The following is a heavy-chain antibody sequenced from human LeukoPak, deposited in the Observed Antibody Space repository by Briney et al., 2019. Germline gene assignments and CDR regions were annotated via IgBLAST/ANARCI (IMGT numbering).Heavy chain of an antibody. J-gene: IGHJ4*02. Sequence: PSETLSLTSAVYGGSFIGYYWSWIRQRPRTGLEWIGEINHSGGANYNPSLKSRVTISADTSESQFSLKLGSVTAVDTAVYYCARVPLRFLEPFDYWGQGTLVTVSS. CDR2: INHSGGA. CDR3: ARVPLRFLEPFDY. V-gene: IGHV4-34*01. CDR1: GGSFIGYY. D-gene: IGHD3-3*01.